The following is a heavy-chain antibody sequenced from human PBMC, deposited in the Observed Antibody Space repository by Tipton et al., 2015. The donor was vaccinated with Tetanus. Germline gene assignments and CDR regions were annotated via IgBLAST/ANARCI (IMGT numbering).Heavy chain of an antibody. CDR1: GFTFDDYA. CDR2: ISWDARVT. CDR3: TRSRRADYFSGMDV. Sequence: QLVQSGGGMVQPGRSLRLSCAASGFTFDDYAMHWVRQAPGKGLECVSLISWDARVTYYSDAVKVRFTISRDNRQGSLYLQMDSLRSEDTALYFCTRSRRADYFSGMDVWGQGTTVTVSS. J-gene: IGHJ6*02. V-gene: IGHV3-43*01.